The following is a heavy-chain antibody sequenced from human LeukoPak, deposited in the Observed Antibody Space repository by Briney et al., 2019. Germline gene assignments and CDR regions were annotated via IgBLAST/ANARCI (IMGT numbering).Heavy chain of an antibody. V-gene: IGHV3-21*01. CDR2: IACSSRYI. J-gene: IGHJ4*01. CDR3: ARDRGAYCGGDCYLGFDY. D-gene: IGHD2-21*02. CDR1: GFTLSSYT. Sequence: GGPLTLSCAPSGFTLSSYTMNWLRQAPGKGLAGVSSIACSSRYISYADSGKGRFTISRDNAKKSLYLQMTSLTAEDTAVYYCARDRGAYCGGDCYLGFDYWGRGTLVTVSS.